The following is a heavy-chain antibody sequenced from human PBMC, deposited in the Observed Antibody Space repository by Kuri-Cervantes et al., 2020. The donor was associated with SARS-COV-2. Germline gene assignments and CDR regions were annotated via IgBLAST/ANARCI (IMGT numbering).Heavy chain of an antibody. CDR1: GFTFSSYA. Sequence: GGSLRLSCAASGFTFSSYAMSWVRQAPGKGLEWVSAISGSGGSTYYADSVKGRFTISRDNAKNSLYLQMNSLRAEDTAVYYCARDRGTSGYLSFDYWGQGTLVTVSS. D-gene: IGHD3-22*01. V-gene: IGHV3-23*01. CDR3: ARDRGTSGYLSFDY. J-gene: IGHJ4*02. CDR2: ISGSGGST.